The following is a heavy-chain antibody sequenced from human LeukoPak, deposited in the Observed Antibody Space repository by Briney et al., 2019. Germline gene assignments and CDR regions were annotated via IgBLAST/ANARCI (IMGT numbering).Heavy chain of an antibody. CDR1: GFNFGTYS. Sequence: GSLRLSCAASGFNFGTYSMNWVRQAPGKGLEWGSHISSSSTSKYYADSVKGRFTISRDNAKNSLFLQMNSLRDEDTAVYYCARDKDYVNYPFDYWGQGTLVTVSS. CDR3: ARDKDYVNYPFDY. CDR2: ISSSSTSK. J-gene: IGHJ4*02. D-gene: IGHD4-11*01. V-gene: IGHV3-48*02.